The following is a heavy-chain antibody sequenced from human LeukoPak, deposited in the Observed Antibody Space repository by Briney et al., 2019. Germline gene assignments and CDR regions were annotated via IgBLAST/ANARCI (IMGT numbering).Heavy chain of an antibody. CDR3: AKRRAHSGTYRWSDFDY. V-gene: IGHV3-30*02. D-gene: IGHD1-26*01. CDR1: GFTFSSYG. CDR2: IRYDGSNE. Sequence: GGSLRLSCAASGFTFSSYGMHWVRPAPGKGLEWVAFIRYDGSNEYYADSVKGRFTISRDNSKNTLYLQMKSLRAEDTAVYYCAKRRAHSGTYRWSDFDYWGQGTLVTVSS. J-gene: IGHJ4*02.